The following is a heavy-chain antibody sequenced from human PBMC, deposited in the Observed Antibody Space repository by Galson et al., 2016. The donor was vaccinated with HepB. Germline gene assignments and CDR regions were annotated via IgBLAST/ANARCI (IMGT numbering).Heavy chain of an antibody. Sequence: SLRLSCAASGFTLGQYAVHWVRQGPGKGLEYISAISPTGSNTYYRDSVKGRFFISRDNSKNTVFLQMGSLRTEDTALYYCARRISGTPTSYYYGMDVWGRGTTVTVS. D-gene: IGHD1-7*01. CDR2: ISPTGSNT. CDR3: ARRISGTPTSYYYGMDV. CDR1: GFTLGQYA. V-gene: IGHV3-64*02. J-gene: IGHJ6*02.